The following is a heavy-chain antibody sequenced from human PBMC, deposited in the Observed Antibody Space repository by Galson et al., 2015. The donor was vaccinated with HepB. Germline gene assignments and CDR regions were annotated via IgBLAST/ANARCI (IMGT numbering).Heavy chain of an antibody. V-gene: IGHV3-23*01. CDR2: ISGSGGST. D-gene: IGHD6-19*01. Sequence: SLRLSCAASGFTFSSYAMSWVRQAPGKGLEWVSAISGSGGSTYYADSVKGRFTISRDNSKNTLYLQMNSLRAEDTAVYYCAKDLGYSSGWYSPWYFDLRGRGTLVTVSS. J-gene: IGHJ2*01. CDR1: GFTFSSYA. CDR3: AKDLGYSSGWYSPWYFDL.